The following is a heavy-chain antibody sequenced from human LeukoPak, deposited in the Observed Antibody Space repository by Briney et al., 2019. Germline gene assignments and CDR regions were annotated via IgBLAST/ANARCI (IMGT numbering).Heavy chain of an antibody. Sequence: SETLSLTCAVYGGSFSGYYWSWIRQPPGKGLEWIGEINHSGSTNYNPSLKSRVTISVDTSKNQFSLKLSSVTAADTAVYYCARSGTYYNNWFDPWGQGTLVTASS. CDR1: GGSFSGYY. V-gene: IGHV4-34*01. D-gene: IGHD3-10*01. J-gene: IGHJ5*02. CDR2: INHSGST. CDR3: ARSGTYYNNWFDP.